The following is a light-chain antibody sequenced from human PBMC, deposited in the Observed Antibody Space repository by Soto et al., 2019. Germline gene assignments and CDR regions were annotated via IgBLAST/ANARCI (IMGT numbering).Light chain of an antibody. CDR1: QSVSSN. J-gene: IGKJ2*02. CDR3: QQYNNWPPCT. CDR2: GAS. Sequence: EIVMTQSPATLSVSPGERATLSCRASQSVSSNLAWYQQKPGQAPRLLIYGASTRATGIPARFSGSGSGTEFTLTISRLQSADFAVYYCQQYNNWPPCTFGQGTKLEIK. V-gene: IGKV3-15*01.